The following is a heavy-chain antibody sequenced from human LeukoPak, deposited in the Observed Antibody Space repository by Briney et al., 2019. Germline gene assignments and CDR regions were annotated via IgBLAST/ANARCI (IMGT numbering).Heavy chain of an antibody. Sequence: PSETLSLTCTVSGGSISSYYWSWIRQPPGKGLEWSGYIYYSGSTNYNPSLKSRVTISVDTSKNQFSLKLSSVTAADTAVYYCARDRGGYDYHPEAGFDYWGQGTLVTVSS. J-gene: IGHJ4*02. D-gene: IGHD5-12*01. V-gene: IGHV4-59*01. CDR3: ARDRGGYDYHPEAGFDY. CDR2: IYYSGST. CDR1: GGSISSYY.